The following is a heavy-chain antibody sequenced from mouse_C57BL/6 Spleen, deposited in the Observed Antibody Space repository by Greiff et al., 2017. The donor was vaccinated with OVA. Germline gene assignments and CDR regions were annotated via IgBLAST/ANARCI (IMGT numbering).Heavy chain of an antibody. D-gene: IGHD6-1*01. CDR1: GYTFTSYW. CDR2: IDPSDGDT. J-gene: IGHJ4*01. Sequence: QVQLQQPGAELVKPGASVKLSCKASGYTFTSYWMQWVKQRPGQGLEWIGEIDPSDGDTNYNQKFKGKATLTVDKSSSTAYMQLSSLTSEDSAVYYCSRRGRHVALDYWGKGTTVTVSS. V-gene: IGHV1-50*01. CDR3: SRRGRHVALDY.